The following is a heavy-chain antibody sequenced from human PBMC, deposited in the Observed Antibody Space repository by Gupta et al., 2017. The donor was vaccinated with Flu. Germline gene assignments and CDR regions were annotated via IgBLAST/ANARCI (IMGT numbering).Heavy chain of an antibody. V-gene: IGHV3-48*03. Sequence: EVQLVESGGASVRPGGSLRLSCEASGIDFTTYDMNWVRQAPEKGLEVISYITSGGSSIAYADSVKGRFTISRDNAKNLLYLQMNSLRVEDTAVYFCAGRAYYSGTGHSLRWGQGTLVTVSS. CDR1: GIDFTTYD. D-gene: IGHD3-16*01. J-gene: IGHJ4*02. CDR3: AGRAYYSGTGHSLR. CDR2: ITSGGSSI.